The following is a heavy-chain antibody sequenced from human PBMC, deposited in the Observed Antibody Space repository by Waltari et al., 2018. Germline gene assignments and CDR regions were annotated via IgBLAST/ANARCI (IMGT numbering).Heavy chain of an antibody. Sequence: EVQLVESGGGVVRPGGSLRLSCVASGFNFADYGFSWVRQVPGMGMGWVFGINCSGQRKCYGKSGKGRLTIPRDNAKNSLYVQMDSLRREDRALYYCGRHHKLLSKAYYVYGRDVWGQGTTGTVSS. J-gene: IGHJ6*02. CDR1: GFNFADYG. CDR2: INCSGQRK. CDR3: GRHHKLLSKAYYVYGRDV. D-gene: IGHD3-16*01. V-gene: IGHV3-20*04.